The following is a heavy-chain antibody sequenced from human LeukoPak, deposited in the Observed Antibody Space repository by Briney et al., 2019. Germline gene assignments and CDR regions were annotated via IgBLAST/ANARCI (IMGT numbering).Heavy chain of an antibody. V-gene: IGHV4-4*07. CDR1: GGSISSYY. D-gene: IGHD3-3*01. CDR2: IYTSGST. CDR3: ARDGYDFWSGYFQH. J-gene: IGHJ1*01. Sequence: SETLSLTCTVSGGSISSYYWSWIRQPAGKGLEWIGRIYTSGSTNYNPSLKSRVTMSVDTSKNQFSLKLSSVTAADTAVYYCARDGYDFWSGYFQHWGQGTLVTVSS.